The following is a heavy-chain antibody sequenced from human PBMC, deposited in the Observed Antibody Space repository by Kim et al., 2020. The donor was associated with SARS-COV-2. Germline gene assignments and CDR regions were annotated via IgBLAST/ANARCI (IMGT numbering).Heavy chain of an antibody. CDR2: INAGNGNT. J-gene: IGHJ6*02. V-gene: IGHV1-3*01. D-gene: IGHD2-15*01. Sequence: ASVKVSCKASGYTFTSYAMHWVRQAPGQRLEWMGWINAGNGNTKYSQKFQGRVTITRDTSASTAYMELSSLRSEDTAVYYCARGPLLRYGMDVWGQGTTVTVSS. CDR3: ARGPLLRYGMDV. CDR1: GYTFTSYA.